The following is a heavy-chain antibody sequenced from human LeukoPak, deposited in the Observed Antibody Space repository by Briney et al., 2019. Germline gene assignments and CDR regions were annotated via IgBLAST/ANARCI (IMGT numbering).Heavy chain of an antibody. V-gene: IGHV5-51*01. Sequence: GESLQISCKGSGYSFTSYWIGWVRQLPGKGLEWMGIIYPGDSDTRYSPSFQGQVTISADKSISTAYLQWSSLKASDTAMYYCARAGLVDYYDSSGYYLGYWGQGTLVTVSS. CDR1: GYSFTSYW. CDR3: ARAGLVDYYDSSGYYLGY. J-gene: IGHJ4*02. D-gene: IGHD3-22*01. CDR2: IYPGDSDT.